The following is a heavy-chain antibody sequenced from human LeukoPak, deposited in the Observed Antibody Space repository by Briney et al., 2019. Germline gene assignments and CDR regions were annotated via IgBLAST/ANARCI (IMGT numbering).Heavy chain of an antibody. CDR3: TREDIVVVPAAQVNYYYGMDV. J-gene: IGHJ6*02. CDR1: VFTFGVYA. Sequence: GGSLRLSCTPSVFTFGVYAMSWVREAPGRGVEWVGFIRSKAYGGTTEYDASVKGRFTISRDDSKSIAYMQMNSLKPEDTAVYYCTREDIVVVPAAQVNYYYGMDVWGQGTTVTVSS. CDR2: IRSKAYGGTT. V-gene: IGHV3-49*04. D-gene: IGHD2-2*01.